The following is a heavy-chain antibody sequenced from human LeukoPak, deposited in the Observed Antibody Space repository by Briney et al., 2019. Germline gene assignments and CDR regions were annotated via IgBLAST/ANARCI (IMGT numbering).Heavy chain of an antibody. CDR1: GYTFASYY. CDR3: ARGTYSSSWRPYYFDY. D-gene: IGHD6-13*01. J-gene: IGHJ4*02. Sequence: GASVKVSCKASGYTFASYYMHWVRQAPGQGLEWMGIINPSGGSTSYAQKFQGRVTMTRDTSTSTVYMELSSLRSEDTAVYYCARGTYSSSWRPYYFDYWGQGTLVTVSS. V-gene: IGHV1-46*01. CDR2: INPSGGST.